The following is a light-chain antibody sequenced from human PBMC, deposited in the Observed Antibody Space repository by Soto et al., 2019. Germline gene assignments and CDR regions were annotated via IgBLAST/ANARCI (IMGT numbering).Light chain of an antibody. CDR3: CSYAGTYTRV. Sequence: QSALTQPASVSGSPGQSITISCIGTRSDIGGYNYVSWHQQHPGKAPKLMIYDAYERPLGVSNRFSGSKSGNTASLTISGLQNEDEADYYCCSYAGTYTRVFGTGTKLTVL. J-gene: IGLJ1*01. CDR2: DAY. CDR1: RSDIGGYNY. V-gene: IGLV2-14*03.